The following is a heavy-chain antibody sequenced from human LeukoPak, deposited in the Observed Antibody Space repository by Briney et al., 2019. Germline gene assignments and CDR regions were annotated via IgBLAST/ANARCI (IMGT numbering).Heavy chain of an antibody. CDR2: INPNSGGT. V-gene: IGHV1-2*02. J-gene: IGHJ6*03. Sequence: ASVKVSCKASGYTFTGYYMHWVRQAPGQGLEWMGWINPNSGGTNYAQKFQGRVTMTRDTSISTAYMELSRLRSDDTAVYYCAREGVDIVVVPSARRYYYYYMDVWRKGTTVTVSS. CDR1: GYTFTGYY. CDR3: AREGVDIVVVPSARRYYYYYMDV. D-gene: IGHD2-2*01.